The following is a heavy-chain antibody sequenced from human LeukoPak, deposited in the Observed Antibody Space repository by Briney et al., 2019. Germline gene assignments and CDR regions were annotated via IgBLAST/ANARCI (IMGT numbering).Heavy chain of an antibody. CDR1: GYILTELS. J-gene: IGHJ3*02. D-gene: IGHD6-19*01. Sequence: ASVKVSCKVSGYILTELSMHWVRQAPGKGLEWMGGFDPEDGETIYAQKFQGRVTMTEDTSTDTAYMELSSLRSEDTAVYYCATPVAGKNDAFDIWGQGTMVTVSS. CDR2: FDPEDGET. CDR3: ATPVAGKNDAFDI. V-gene: IGHV1-24*01.